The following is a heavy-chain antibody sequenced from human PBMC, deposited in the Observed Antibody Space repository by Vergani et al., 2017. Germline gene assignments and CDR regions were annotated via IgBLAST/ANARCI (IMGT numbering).Heavy chain of an antibody. CDR3: TTGEIAVAGTGDY. J-gene: IGHJ4*02. D-gene: IGHD6-19*01. Sequence: EVQLVESGGGLVKPGGSLRLSCAASGFTFSNAWMSWVRQAPGKGLEGVGRSKSKTDGGTTDYAAPVKCRFTISRDDSKNTLYLQMNSLKTEDTAVYYCTTGEIAVAGTGDYWGQGTLVTVSS. V-gene: IGHV3-15*01. CDR2: SKSKTDGGTT. CDR1: GFTFSNAW.